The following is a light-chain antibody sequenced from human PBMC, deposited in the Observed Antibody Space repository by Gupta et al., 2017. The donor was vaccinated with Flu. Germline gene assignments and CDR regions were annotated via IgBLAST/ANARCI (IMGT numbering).Light chain of an antibody. V-gene: IGLV3-25*02. J-gene: IGLJ3*02. Sequence: SYELTQPPSVSVSPGQTARITCSGDALPKQYAYWYQQKPGQAPVLVIYKDSERPSGIPERFSGPSSGTTVTLTISGVQAEDEADYYCQSADSSGTLWVFGGGTKLT. CDR2: KDS. CDR1: ALPKQY. CDR3: QSADSSGTLWV.